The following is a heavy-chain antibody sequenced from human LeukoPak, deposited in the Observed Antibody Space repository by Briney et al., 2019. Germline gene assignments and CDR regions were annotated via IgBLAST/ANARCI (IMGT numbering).Heavy chain of an antibody. CDR1: GYTLTELS. CDR3: ATDSSGYLAFNY. CDR2: FDPEDGET. J-gene: IGHJ4*02. V-gene: IGHV1-24*01. D-gene: IGHD3-22*01. Sequence: ASVKVSCKVSGYTLTELSMHWVRQAPGKGLEWMGGFDPEDGETIYAQKFQGRVTMTEDTSTDTAYMELSSLRSEDTAVYYCATDSSGYLAFNYWGQGTLVTVSS.